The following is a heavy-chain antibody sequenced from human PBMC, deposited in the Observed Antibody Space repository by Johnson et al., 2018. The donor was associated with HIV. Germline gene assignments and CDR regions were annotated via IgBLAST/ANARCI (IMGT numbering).Heavy chain of an antibody. V-gene: IGHV3-30*03. CDR2: ISYDGSNK. D-gene: IGHD7-27*01. CDR1: GFIFSNAW. J-gene: IGHJ3*02. CDR3: APLGDAFDI. Sequence: QVQLVESGGGLVKREGSLRLSCAPSGFIFSNAWMSWVRQAPGKGPEWVACISYDGSNKYYADSVKGRFTISRDNSKNTLYLQMNSLRAEDTAVYYCAPLGDAFDIWGQGTMVTVSS.